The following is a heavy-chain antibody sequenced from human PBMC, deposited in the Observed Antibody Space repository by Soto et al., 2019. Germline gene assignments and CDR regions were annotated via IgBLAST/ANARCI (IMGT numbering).Heavy chain of an antibody. J-gene: IGHJ5*02. Sequence: PGGSLRLSXAASGFTFSSYAMSWVRQAPGKGLEWVSAVSGSGGSTYYADSVKGRFTISRDNSKNTLYLQMNSLRAEDTAVYYCAKNDYGETYNWFDPWGQGTLVTVSS. CDR3: AKNDYGETYNWFDP. V-gene: IGHV3-23*01. D-gene: IGHD4-17*01. CDR2: VSGSGGST. CDR1: GFTFSSYA.